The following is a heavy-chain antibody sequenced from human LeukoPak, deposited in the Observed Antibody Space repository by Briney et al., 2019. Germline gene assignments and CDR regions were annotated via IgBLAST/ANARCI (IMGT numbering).Heavy chain of an antibody. V-gene: IGHV3-7*01. CDR3: AREGRYYDILTGYSYYFDY. CDR1: GFSFSGRG. J-gene: IGHJ4*02. Sequence: PGGSLRLSCAAFGFSFSGRGMHWVRQVPGKGLEWVANIKQDGSEKYYVDSVKGRFTISRDNAKNSLYLQMNSLRAEDTAVYYCAREGRYYDILTGYSYYFDYWGQGTLVTVSS. D-gene: IGHD3-9*01. CDR2: IKQDGSEK.